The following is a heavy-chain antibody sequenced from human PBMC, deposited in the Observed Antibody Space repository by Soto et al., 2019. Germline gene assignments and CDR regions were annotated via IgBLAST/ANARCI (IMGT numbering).Heavy chain of an antibody. CDR3: ARGYDYVWGSYRNNYYYYYGMDV. Sequence: QVQLVQSGAEVKKPGSSVKVSCKASGGTFSSYAISWVRQAPGQGLEWMGGIIPIFGTANYAQKFQGRVTINADESTSTAYMELSSLRSEDTAVYYCARGYDYVWGSYRNNYYYYYGMDVWGQGTTVTVSS. D-gene: IGHD3-16*02. CDR1: GGTFSSYA. V-gene: IGHV1-69*12. J-gene: IGHJ6*02. CDR2: IIPIFGTA.